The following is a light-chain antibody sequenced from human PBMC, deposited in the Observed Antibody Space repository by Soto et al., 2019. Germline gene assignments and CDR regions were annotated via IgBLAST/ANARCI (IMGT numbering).Light chain of an antibody. CDR2: AAS. J-gene: IGKJ4*01. CDR1: RGIGNY. Sequence: DIQVTQSPSSLSASVGDRVTITCRASRGIGNYLAWYQQKPGKVTNLLLYAASALQSGVSSRFSGSGSGTDFTLTISSLQSGDVATYYCQKYDDAPLSFGGGTKVEI. CDR3: QKYDDAPLS. V-gene: IGKV1-27*01.